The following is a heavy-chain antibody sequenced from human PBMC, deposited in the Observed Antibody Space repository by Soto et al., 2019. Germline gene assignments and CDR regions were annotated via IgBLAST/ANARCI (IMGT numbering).Heavy chain of an antibody. V-gene: IGHV4-39*01. CDR1: GGSIRSTTYY. Sequence: SEPLSLTCTVSGGSIRSTTYYWAWIRQSPGKGLEWIGSIYYSGTTYYHPSLKSRVTMSVDTPKNQVSLKLSSMTAADTAVYYWVSLWSSSGQGWLDPWGQGIQV. D-gene: IGHD1-26*01. CDR3: VSLWSSSGQGWLDP. CDR2: IYYSGTT. J-gene: IGHJ5*02.